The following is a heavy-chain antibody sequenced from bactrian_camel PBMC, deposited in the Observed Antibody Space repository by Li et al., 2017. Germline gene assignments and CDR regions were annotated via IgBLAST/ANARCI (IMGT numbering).Heavy chain of an antibody. CDR1: YTRRPNY. CDR3: AADSGRKHTVRVLRGEMAAVTDFEY. CDR2: IEGDDII. V-gene: IGHV3S42*01. D-gene: IGHD5*01. J-gene: IGHJ6*01. Sequence: DVQLVESGGGSVQAGGSLRPSCTYTRRPNYVTWFRQGPGNGREGVATIEGDDIIRYADSVRGRFTISKDSAKNTLYLQMNSLKTEDTAMYYCAADSGRKHTVRVLRGEMAAVTDFEYRGQGTQVTVS.